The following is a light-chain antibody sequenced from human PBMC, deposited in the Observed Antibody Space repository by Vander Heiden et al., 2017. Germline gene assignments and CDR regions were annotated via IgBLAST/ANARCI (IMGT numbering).Light chain of an antibody. V-gene: IGLV3-16*01. J-gene: IGLJ1*01. CDR2: NDS. CDR1: ALPIKY. Sequence: SYELTQPPSVSVSLGQLARITCSGEALPIKYAYWYQQKPGQFPVLVIYNDSERPSGIPERFSGSSSGTIVTFTISGVQAEDEADYYCLSADSSGTYYVFGTGTKVTVL. CDR3: LSADSSGTYYV.